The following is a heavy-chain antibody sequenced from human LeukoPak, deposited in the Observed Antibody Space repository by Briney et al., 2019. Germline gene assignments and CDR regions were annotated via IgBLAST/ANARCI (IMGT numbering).Heavy chain of an antibody. Sequence: GGSLRLSCAASGFTFSSYAMSWVRQAPGKGLEWVSAISGSGGSTYYADSVKGRFTISRDNARKSLYLEMNSLKAEDTAVYYCARDDWAYYDSSGHDYLGQGTLVTVSS. V-gene: IGHV3-23*01. CDR2: ISGSGGST. CDR3: ARDDWAYYDSSGHDY. J-gene: IGHJ4*02. D-gene: IGHD3-22*01. CDR1: GFTFSSYA.